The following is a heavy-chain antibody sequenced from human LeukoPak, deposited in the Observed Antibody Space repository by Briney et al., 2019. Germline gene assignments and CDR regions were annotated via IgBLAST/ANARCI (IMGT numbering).Heavy chain of an antibody. CDR3: ARGRVRFGEFSDAFDS. D-gene: IGHD3-10*01. CDR2: ISGYNGNT. CDR1: GYTFSNHG. V-gene: IGHV1-18*04. Sequence: ASVKVPCKASGYTFSNHGITWVRKAPGQGLEWMGWISGYNGNTKSAQKFQGRLAMTRGTSTSTAYMELGSLTSEDTALYYCARGRVRFGEFSDAFDSWGQGTLITVSS. J-gene: IGHJ4*02.